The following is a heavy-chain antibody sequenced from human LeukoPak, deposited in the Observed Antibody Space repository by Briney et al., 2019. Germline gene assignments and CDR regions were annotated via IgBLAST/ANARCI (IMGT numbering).Heavy chain of an antibody. CDR3: ARDREQQLFSFDY. Sequence: SETLSLTCAVYGGSFSGYYWSWIRQPPGKGLEWIGEINHSGSTNYNPSLKSRVTISVDKSKNQFSLKLSSVTAADTAVYYCARDREQQLFSFDYWGQGTLVTVSS. J-gene: IGHJ4*02. CDR1: GGSFSGYY. D-gene: IGHD6-13*01. V-gene: IGHV4-34*01. CDR2: INHSGST.